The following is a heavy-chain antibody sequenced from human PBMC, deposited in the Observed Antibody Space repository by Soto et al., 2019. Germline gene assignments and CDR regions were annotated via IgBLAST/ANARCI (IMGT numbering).Heavy chain of an antibody. CDR2: IIPIFGTA. V-gene: IGHV1-69*06. D-gene: IGHD5-18*01. CDR1: GGTFSSYA. J-gene: IGHJ4*02. Sequence: ASVEVSCKASGGTFSSYAISWVRQAPGQGLEWMGGIIPIFGTANYAQKFQGRVTITADKSTSTAYMELSSLRSEDTAVYYCARARGVEMATATALDYWGQGTLVTVSS. CDR3: ARARGVEMATATALDY.